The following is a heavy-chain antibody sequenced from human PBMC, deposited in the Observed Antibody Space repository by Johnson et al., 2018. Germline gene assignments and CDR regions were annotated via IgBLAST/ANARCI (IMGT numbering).Heavy chain of an antibody. CDR1: GYSFPTYD. CDR3: ARARDVGGTDFQH. V-gene: IGHV1-8*01. J-gene: IGHJ1*01. Sequence: QVQLVQSGAEVKKPGASVKVSCKASGYSFPTYDINWVRQATGQGLEWMGWMNPNSGHTGSAQKFQGRVTMTRDTSIRTAYMELSSLRSEDTAVYSGARARDVGGTDFQHWGQGTLVTVSS. D-gene: IGHD4-23*01. CDR2: MNPNSGHT.